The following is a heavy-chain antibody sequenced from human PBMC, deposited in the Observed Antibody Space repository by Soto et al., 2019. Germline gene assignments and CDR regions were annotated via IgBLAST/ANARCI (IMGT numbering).Heavy chain of an antibody. CDR3: ARERGTGYSLYYYGMDV. D-gene: IGHD3-9*01. Sequence: SVKVSCKASGGTFSSYAISWVRQAPGQGLEWMGGIIPIFGTANYAQKFQGRVTITADKSTSTAYMELSSLRSEDTAVYYCARERGTGYSLYYYGMDVWGQGTTVTVSS. CDR2: IIPIFGTA. V-gene: IGHV1-69*06. CDR1: GGTFSSYA. J-gene: IGHJ6*02.